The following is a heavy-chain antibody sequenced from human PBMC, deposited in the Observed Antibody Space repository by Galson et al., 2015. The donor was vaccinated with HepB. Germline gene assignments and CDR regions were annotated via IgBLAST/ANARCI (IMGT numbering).Heavy chain of an antibody. V-gene: IGHV3-30-3*01. CDR1: GFTFSSYA. CDR3: ARGTRGLIVVVITVIKPFDY. CDR2: ISYDGSNK. D-gene: IGHD3-22*01. Sequence: SLRLSCAASGFTFSSYAMHWVRQAPGKGLEWVAVISYDGSNKYYADSVKGRFTISRDNSKNTLYLQMNSLRAEDTAVYYCARGTRGLIVVVITVIKPFDYWGQGTLVTVSS. J-gene: IGHJ4*02.